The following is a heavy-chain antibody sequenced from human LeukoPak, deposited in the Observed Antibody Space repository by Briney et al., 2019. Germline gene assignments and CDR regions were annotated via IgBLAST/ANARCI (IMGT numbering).Heavy chain of an antibody. J-gene: IGHJ4*02. V-gene: IGHV1-2*02. CDR1: GYTLTAYY. Sequence: AASVKVSCKASGYTLTAYYIHWVRQAPGQRLEWMGWINPNTGGTNFAQTFQGRVTMTRDTSINTAYMELSSLRSDDTAMYYCAREGAPQLSSYFDHWGQGTLVTVSS. CDR2: INPNTGGT. CDR3: AREGAPQLSSYFDH. D-gene: IGHD1-1*01.